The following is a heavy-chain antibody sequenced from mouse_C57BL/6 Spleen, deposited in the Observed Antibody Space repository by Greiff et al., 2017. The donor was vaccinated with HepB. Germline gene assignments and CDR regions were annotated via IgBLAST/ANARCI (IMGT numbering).Heavy chain of an antibody. J-gene: IGHJ2*01. V-gene: IGHV1-42*01. CDR3: ARTSSSDY. CDR2: INPSTGGT. D-gene: IGHD3-2*02. Sequence: SGPELVKPGASVKISCKASGYSFTGYYMNWVKQSPEKSLEWIGEINPSTGGTTYNQKFKAKATLTVDKSSSTAYMQLKSLTSEDSAVYYCARTSSSDYWGQGTTLTVSS. CDR1: GYSFTGYY.